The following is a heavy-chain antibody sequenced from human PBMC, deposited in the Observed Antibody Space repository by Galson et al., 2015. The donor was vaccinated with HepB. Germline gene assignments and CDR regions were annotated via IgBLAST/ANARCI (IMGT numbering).Heavy chain of an antibody. CDR1: GFTFSSYS. V-gene: IGHV3-48*01. D-gene: IGHD3-22*01. CDR2: ISSSSSTI. Sequence: SLRLSCAASGFTFSSYSMNWVRQAPGKGLEWVSYISSSSSTIYYADSVKGRFTISRDNAKNSLYLQMNSLRAEDTAVYYCARDPSYYDSSGYYNYSDYWGQGTLVTVSS. J-gene: IGHJ4*02. CDR3: ARDPSYYDSSGYYNYSDY.